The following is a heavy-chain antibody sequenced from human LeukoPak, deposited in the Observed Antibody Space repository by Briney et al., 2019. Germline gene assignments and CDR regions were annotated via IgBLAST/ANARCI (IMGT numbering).Heavy chain of an antibody. D-gene: IGHD6-13*01. CDR3: ARGSKEFDP. CDR1: GGSFSGYY. V-gene: IGHV4-34*01. CDR2: ITHSGST. Sequence: SETLSLTCAVYGGSFSGYYWSGIRQPPGKGLEWSGEITHSGSTNYNPSLKSRVTISVDTSKNQFSLKLSSVTAADTAVYYCARGSKEFDPWGQGTLVTVSS. J-gene: IGHJ5*02.